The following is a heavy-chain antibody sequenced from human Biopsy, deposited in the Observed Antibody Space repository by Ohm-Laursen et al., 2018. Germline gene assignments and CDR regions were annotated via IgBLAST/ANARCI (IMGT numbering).Heavy chain of an antibody. CDR2: IYYSGST. CDR1: GGSISSYY. V-gene: IGHV4-59*08. J-gene: IGHJ6*02. D-gene: IGHD7-27*01. Sequence: SDTLSLTCPVSGGSISSYYWSWIRQPPGKGLECIGYIYYSGSTNYSPSLKSRVTMSVDTSKNQFSLKLSSVTAADTAVYYCARLWGGYHFHGMDVWGQGTTVTVSS. CDR3: ARLWGGYHFHGMDV.